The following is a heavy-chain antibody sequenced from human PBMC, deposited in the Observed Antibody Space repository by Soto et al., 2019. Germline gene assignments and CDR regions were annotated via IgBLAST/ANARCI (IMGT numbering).Heavy chain of an antibody. D-gene: IGHD6-13*01. CDR1: GGSISSYY. CDR2: IYYSGST. CDR3: ARAPRSSWYAP. V-gene: IGHV4-59*12. Sequence: SETLSLTCTVSGGSISSYYWSWIRQPPGKGLEWIGYIYYSGSTNYNPSLKSRVTISVDTSKSQFSLKLSSVTAADTAVYYCARAPRSSWYAPWGQGTLVTVSS. J-gene: IGHJ5*02.